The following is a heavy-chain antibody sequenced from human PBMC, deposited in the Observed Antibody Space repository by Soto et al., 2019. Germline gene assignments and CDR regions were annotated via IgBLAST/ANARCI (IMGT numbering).Heavy chain of an antibody. CDR2: ISSSSSYT. D-gene: IGHD6-6*01. CDR1: EFTFNDYY. CDR3: ARVGTEQRVQARDYYYVMDG. Sequence: KPEVTLRLSCLASEFTFNDYYMSWIRQAPGQGLEWVSYISSSSSYTNYADSVKGRFTISRDNAKNSLYLQMNSLRAEDTAVYYCARVGTEQRVQARDYYYVMDGRGQGTKVSV. J-gene: IGHJ6*02. V-gene: IGHV3-11*06.